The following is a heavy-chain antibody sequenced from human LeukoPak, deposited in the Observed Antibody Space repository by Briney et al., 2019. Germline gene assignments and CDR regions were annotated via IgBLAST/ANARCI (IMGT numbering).Heavy chain of an antibody. CDR3: ASWAIGGTFDI. D-gene: IGHD3-16*01. Sequence: PGRSLRLSCAASGFTFSSYGMHWVRQAPGKALEWVAVIWYDGSNKYYADSVKGRFTISRDNSKNTLYLQMNSLRAEDTAVYYCASWAIGGTFDIWGQGTMVTVSS. V-gene: IGHV3-33*01. CDR2: IWYDGSNK. J-gene: IGHJ3*02. CDR1: GFTFSSYG.